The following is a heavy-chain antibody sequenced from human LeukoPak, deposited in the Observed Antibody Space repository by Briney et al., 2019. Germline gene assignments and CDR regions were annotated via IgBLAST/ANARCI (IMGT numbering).Heavy chain of an antibody. J-gene: IGHJ4*02. CDR3: ARGKGALSLFDY. D-gene: IGHD1-26*01. V-gene: IGHV3-11*01. Sequence: GGSLRLSCAASGFTLSDYYMSWIRQAPGKGLEWVSYISGSGSTMYYADSVKGRFTISRDNAKNSLYLQMNSLRAEDTAVYYCARGKGALSLFDYWGQGTLVTVSS. CDR1: GFTLSDYY. CDR2: ISGSGSTM.